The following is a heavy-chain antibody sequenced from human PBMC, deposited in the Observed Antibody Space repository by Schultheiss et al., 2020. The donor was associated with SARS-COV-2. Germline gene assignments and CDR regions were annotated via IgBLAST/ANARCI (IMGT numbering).Heavy chain of an antibody. CDR1: GFTFSSYE. J-gene: IGHJ5*02. D-gene: IGHD3-10*01. Sequence: GGSLRLSCAASGFTFSSYEMNWVRQAPGKGLEWVSYISSSGSTIYYADSVKGRFTISRDNAKNSLYLQMNSLRAENTAVYYCAAVGWELIHRALYWFAPWGQGTLVTVSS. CDR2: ISSSGSTI. CDR3: AAVGWELIHRALYWFAP. V-gene: IGHV3-48*03.